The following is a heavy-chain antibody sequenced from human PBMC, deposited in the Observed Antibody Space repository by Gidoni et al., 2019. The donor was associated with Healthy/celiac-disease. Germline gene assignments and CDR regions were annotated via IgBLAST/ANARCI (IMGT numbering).Heavy chain of an antibody. CDR1: GFHFSRYC. D-gene: IGHD6-19*01. CDR2: LKQDGSEK. J-gene: IGHJ6*02. V-gene: IGHV3-7*01. CDR3: ARPYSSGWYPYYYYYGMDV. Sequence: VQLGESGGGLVQPGGSRSLSGAASGFHFSRYCLSWVRQAPGKGLEWVANLKQDGSEKYYVDSVKGRFTISRDNAKNSLYLQMNSLRAEDTAVYYCARPYSSGWYPYYYYYGMDVWGQGTTVTVSS.